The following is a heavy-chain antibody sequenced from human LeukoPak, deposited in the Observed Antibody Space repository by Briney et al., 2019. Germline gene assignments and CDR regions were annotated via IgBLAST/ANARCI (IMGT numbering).Heavy chain of an antibody. D-gene: IGHD3-16*01. J-gene: IGHJ6*02. CDR3: ARLKSAMGAYYYYYYGMDV. CDR1: GVSFSGYY. CDR2: INHSGST. V-gene: IGHV4-34*01. Sequence: SETLSLTCAVYGVSFSGYYWSWLRQPPGKGLEWLGEINHSGSTNYNPSLKSRVTISVDTSKNQFSLKLSSVTAADTAVYYCARLKSAMGAYYYYYYGMDVWGQGTTVTVSS.